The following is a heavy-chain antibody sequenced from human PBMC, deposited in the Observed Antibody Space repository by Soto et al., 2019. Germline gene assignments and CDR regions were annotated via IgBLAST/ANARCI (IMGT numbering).Heavy chain of an antibody. J-gene: IGHJ5*02. Sequence: GASVKVSCKASGYTFTSYYMHWVRQAPGQGLEWMGIINPSGGSTSYAQKFQGRVTMTRDTSTSTVYMELSSLRSEDTAVYYCARERVIVATIRGICFDPWGQGTLVTVSS. D-gene: IGHD5-12*01. CDR1: GYTFTSYY. CDR3: ARERVIVATIRGICFDP. CDR2: INPSGGST. V-gene: IGHV1-46*03.